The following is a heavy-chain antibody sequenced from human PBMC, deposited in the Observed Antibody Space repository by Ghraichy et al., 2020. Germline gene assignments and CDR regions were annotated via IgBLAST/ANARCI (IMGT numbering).Heavy chain of an antibody. Sequence: SETLSLTCAVYGGSFSGYYWSWIRQPPGKGLEWIGEINHSGSTNYNPSLKSRVTISVDTSKNQFSLKLSSVTAADTAVYYCAREKGPTVTALGTVNWFDPWGQGTLVTVYS. J-gene: IGHJ5*02. CDR2: INHSGST. CDR3: AREKGPTVTALGTVNWFDP. CDR1: GGSFSGYY. V-gene: IGHV4-34*01. D-gene: IGHD4-17*01.